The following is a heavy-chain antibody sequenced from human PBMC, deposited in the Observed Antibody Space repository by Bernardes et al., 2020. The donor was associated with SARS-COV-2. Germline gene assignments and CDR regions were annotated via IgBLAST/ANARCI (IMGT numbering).Heavy chain of an antibody. CDR2: ISSSGSTI. CDR1: GFTFSDYY. Sequence: GGSLRLSCAASGFTFSDYYMNWIRQAPGKGLEWVSYISSSGSTIYYADSVTGRFTISRDNAKNSLYLQMNSLRAEDTAVYYCARDPLPSITIFGVVRYGMDVWGQGTTVTVSS. CDR3: ARDPLPSITIFGVVRYGMDV. J-gene: IGHJ6*02. D-gene: IGHD3-3*01. V-gene: IGHV3-11*01.